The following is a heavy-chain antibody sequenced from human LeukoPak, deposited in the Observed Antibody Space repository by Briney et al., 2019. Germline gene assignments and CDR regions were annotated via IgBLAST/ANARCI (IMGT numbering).Heavy chain of an antibody. Sequence: GASVTVSFKASGYTFTGYYMHWVRQAPGQGIEWMGWINPNSGGTNYAQKFQGRVTMTRDRTISTDYMEMRRQRYDDRDVYYCAYIAVAGTGIDYYYYYGMDVWGQGTTVTVSS. CDR3: AYIAVAGTGIDYYYYYGMDV. CDR2: INPNSGGT. CDR1: GYTFTGYY. D-gene: IGHD6-19*01. J-gene: IGHJ6*02. V-gene: IGHV1-2*02.